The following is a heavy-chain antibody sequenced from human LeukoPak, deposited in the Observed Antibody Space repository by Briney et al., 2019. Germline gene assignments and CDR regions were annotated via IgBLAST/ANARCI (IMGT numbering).Heavy chain of an antibody. CDR2: IYSSGST. CDR1: GGSIRSYF. J-gene: IGHJ4*02. D-gene: IGHD3-3*01. V-gene: IGHV4-59*01. CDR3: ARDSSGYHSIDY. Sequence: SETLSLTCTVSGGSIRSYFWRWIRRSPGKELEWIGYIYSSGSTNYNPSLKSRVTISVDTSKNQFSLRLSSVTAADTAVYYCARDSSGYHSIDYWGQGTLVTVSS.